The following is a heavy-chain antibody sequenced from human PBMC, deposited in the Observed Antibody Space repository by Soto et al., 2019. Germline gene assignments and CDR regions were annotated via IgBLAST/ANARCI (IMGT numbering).Heavy chain of an antibody. Sequence: GESLKISCRGFGYGFTNYWIAWVRQTPGKGLEWMGIIYPGDSGTRYSPSFQGQVTISADKSISTAYLQWSGLKASDTAMYYCARHYVISSPLDYWGQGTLVTVSS. J-gene: IGHJ4*02. CDR3: ARHYVISSPLDY. CDR2: IYPGDSGT. V-gene: IGHV5-51*01. CDR1: GYGFTNYW. D-gene: IGHD3-10*02.